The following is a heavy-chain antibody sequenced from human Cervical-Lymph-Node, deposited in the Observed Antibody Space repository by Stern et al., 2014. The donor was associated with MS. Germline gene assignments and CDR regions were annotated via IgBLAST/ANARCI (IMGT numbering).Heavy chain of an antibody. D-gene: IGHD3-10*01. CDR3: AKAKLRFGSGGVFGP. CDR2: SCGDAIIS. V-gene: IGHV3-43*01. J-gene: IGHJ5*02. Sequence: QLVESGGAVVQPGGSLRLSCAASGLTLDDYTMHWVRPAPGTGLEWVSLSCGDAIISYSAEYVKFRCTISRDGNKNSLYVQMNMLRSEDTALYDGAKAKLRFGSGGVFGPWGQGTLVTVSS. CDR1: GLTLDDYT.